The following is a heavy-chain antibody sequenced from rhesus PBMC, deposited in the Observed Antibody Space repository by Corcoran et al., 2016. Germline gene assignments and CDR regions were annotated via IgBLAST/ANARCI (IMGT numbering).Heavy chain of an antibody. Sequence: QVQLQQWGEGLVKPSETLSLTRAVYGGSISGYYDWSWIRQPPGKGLEWIGYIYGNSARTNYNPSLKTRVTNSKDTSKNQFSLKLSSVTAADTAVYYCERDRRQYYFDYGGQGVLGTVSS. CDR2: IYGNSART. J-gene: IGHJ4*01. CDR3: ERDRRQYYFDY. D-gene: IGHD6-25*01. CDR1: GGSISGYYD. V-gene: IGHV4-73*01.